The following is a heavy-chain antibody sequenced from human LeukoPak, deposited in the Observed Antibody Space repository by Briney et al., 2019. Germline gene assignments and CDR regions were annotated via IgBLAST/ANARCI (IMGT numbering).Heavy chain of an antibody. Sequence: GGSLRLSCAASGFTFSSYEMNWVRQAPGKGLEWVSAISGSGGSTYYADSVKGRFTISRDNPKNTLYLQMNSLRAEDTALYYCAKDCTSTNCYVDYWGQGTLVTVSS. CDR3: AKDCTSTNCYVDY. CDR2: ISGSGGST. V-gene: IGHV3-23*01. CDR1: GFTFSSYE. J-gene: IGHJ4*02. D-gene: IGHD2-2*01.